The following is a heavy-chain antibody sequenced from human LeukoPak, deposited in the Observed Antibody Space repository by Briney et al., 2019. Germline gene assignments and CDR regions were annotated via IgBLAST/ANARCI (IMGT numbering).Heavy chain of an antibody. J-gene: IGHJ5*02. CDR2: IYYSGST. CDR1: GGSISIYY. V-gene: IGHV4-59*01. Sequence: PSETLSPACTVSGGSISIYYWSWIRQPPGKGLEWIGYIYYSGSTNYNPSLKSRVTISVDTSKNQFSLKLSSVTAADTAVYYCARRHYDFWSGYYTPDNWFDPWGQGTLVTVSS. CDR3: ARRHYDFWSGYYTPDNWFDP. D-gene: IGHD3-3*01.